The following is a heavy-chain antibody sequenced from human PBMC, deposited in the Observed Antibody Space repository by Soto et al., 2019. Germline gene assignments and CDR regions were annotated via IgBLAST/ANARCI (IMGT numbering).Heavy chain of an antibody. V-gene: IGHV3-33*01. CDR2: IWYDGSNK. J-gene: IGHJ4*02. D-gene: IGHD6-6*01. CDR3: AREYGSSSAGFDY. Sequence: GGSLRLSCAAPGFTFSSYGMHWVRQAPGKGLEWVAVIWYDGSNKYYADSVKGRFTISRDNSKNTLYLQMNSLRAEDTAVYYCAREYGSSSAGFDYWGQGTLVTVSS. CDR1: GFTFSSYG.